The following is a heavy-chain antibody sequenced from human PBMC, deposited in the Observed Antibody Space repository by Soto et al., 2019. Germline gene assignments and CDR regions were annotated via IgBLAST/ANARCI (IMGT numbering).Heavy chain of an antibody. V-gene: IGHV3-66*01. Sequence: EVQLVESGGGLVQPGGSLRLSCAASEFNVSTNYMSWVRQAPGKGLEWVSVIYSGGATYYAYSVKGRFTISRDNSKNTLYLQMNSLRAEDTAVYYCAGDRPICGDDFYSYRVFDPWGQGTLVTVSS. D-gene: IGHD2-21*02. CDR2: IYSGGAT. CDR1: EFNVSTNY. J-gene: IGHJ5*02. CDR3: AGDRPICGDDFYSYRVFDP.